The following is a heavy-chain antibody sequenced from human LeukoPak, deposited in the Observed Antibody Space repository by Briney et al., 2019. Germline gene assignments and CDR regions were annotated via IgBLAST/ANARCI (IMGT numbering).Heavy chain of an antibody. J-gene: IGHJ4*02. D-gene: IGHD6-13*01. Sequence: GGSLTLSCAASGFTFTKAWMSWVRQAPGKGLEWVAVISYDGSNKYYADSVKGRFTISRDNSKNTLYLQMNSLRAEDTAVYYCAKDPAAGLSVWGQGTLVTVPS. CDR3: AKDPAAGLSV. V-gene: IGHV3-30*18. CDR2: ISYDGSNK. CDR1: GFTFTKAW.